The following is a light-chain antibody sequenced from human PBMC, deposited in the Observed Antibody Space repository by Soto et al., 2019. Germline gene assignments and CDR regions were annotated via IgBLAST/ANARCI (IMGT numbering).Light chain of an antibody. CDR1: QSVSSY. V-gene: IGKV3-11*01. CDR3: QQRSVWPLT. Sequence: EIVLTQFPATLSLSPGDGATLSCRASQSVSSYLAWYQQRRGQAPRLLIYDSSNRATGIPARFSGSGSGTDCSLIISSLAPEDFAVYYCQQRSVWPLTFGGGTRVEIK. J-gene: IGKJ4*01. CDR2: DSS.